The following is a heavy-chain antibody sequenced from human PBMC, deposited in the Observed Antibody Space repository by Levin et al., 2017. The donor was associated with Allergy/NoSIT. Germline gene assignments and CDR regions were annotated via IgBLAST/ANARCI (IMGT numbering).Heavy chain of an antibody. CDR2: ISYDGSNK. J-gene: IGHJ6*02. CDR1: GFTFSSYA. CDR3: ARAGSYYDFWSGYYTGDYYDYGMDV. D-gene: IGHD3-3*01. Sequence: GGSLRLSCAASGFTFSSYAMHWVRQAPGKGLEWVAVISYDGSNKYYADSVKGRFTISRDNSKNTLYLQMNSLRAEDTAVYYCARAGSYYDFWSGYYTGDYYDYGMDVWGQGTTVTVSS. V-gene: IGHV3-30*04.